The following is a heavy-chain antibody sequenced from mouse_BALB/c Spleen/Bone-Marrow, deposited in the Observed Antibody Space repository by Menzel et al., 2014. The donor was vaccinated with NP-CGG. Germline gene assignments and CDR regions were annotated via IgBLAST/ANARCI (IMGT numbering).Heavy chain of an antibody. Sequence: VKVVESGPGLVAPSQSLSITCTVSGFSLTSYGVHWVRQPPGKGLEWLGVIWAGGSTNYNSALMSRLSISKDNSKSQVFLKMNSLQTDDTAMYYCARDRFDVWGAGTTVTVSS. CDR2: IWAGGST. V-gene: IGHV2-9*02. J-gene: IGHJ1*01. CDR3: ARDRFDV. CDR1: GFSLTSYG.